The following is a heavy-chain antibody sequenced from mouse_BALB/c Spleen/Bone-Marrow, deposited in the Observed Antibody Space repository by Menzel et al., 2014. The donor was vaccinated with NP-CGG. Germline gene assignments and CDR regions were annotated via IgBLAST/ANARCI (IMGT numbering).Heavy chain of an antibody. D-gene: IGHD1-1*01. J-gene: IGHJ2*01. CDR3: ARREYYGSSYLYFDY. V-gene: IGHV1-69*02. CDR2: IDPSDSYT. CDR1: GYTFTSYW. Sequence: QVQLKDSGAELVKPGASVKLSCKASGYTFTSYWMHWVKQRPGQGLEWIGEIDPSDSYTNYNQKFKGKATLTVDKSSSTAYMQLSSLTSEDSAVYYCARREYYGSSYLYFDYWGQGTTLTVSS.